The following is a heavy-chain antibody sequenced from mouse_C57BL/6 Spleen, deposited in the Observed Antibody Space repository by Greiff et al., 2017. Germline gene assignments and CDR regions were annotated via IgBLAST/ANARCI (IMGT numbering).Heavy chain of an antibody. J-gene: IGHJ4*01. CDR3: ARDPVVDAMDY. V-gene: IGHV1-76*01. Sequence: QVQLKESGAELVRPGASVKLSCKASGYTFTDYYINWVKQRPGQGLEWIARIYPGSGNTYYNEKFKGKATLTAEKSSSTAYMQLSSLTSEDSAVYFCARDPVVDAMDYWGQGTSVTVSS. CDR2: IYPGSGNT. D-gene: IGHD1-1*01. CDR1: GYTFTDYY.